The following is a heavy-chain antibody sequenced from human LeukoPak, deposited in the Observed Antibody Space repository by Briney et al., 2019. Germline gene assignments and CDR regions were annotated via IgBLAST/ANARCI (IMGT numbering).Heavy chain of an antibody. CDR3: AKDISSGSSLTTLDS. CDR1: GFTFYDYA. Sequence: PGRSLRLSCAASGFTFYDYAMHWVRQAPGKGLEWVSGISWNSGSIGYADSVKGRFTISRDNAKNSLYLQMNSLRAEDTALYYCAKDISSGSSLTTLDSWGQGTLVTVSS. V-gene: IGHV3-9*01. CDR2: ISWNSGSI. J-gene: IGHJ4*02. D-gene: IGHD1-26*01.